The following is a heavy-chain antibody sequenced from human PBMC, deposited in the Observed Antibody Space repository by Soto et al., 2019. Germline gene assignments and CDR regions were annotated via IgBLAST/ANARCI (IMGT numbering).Heavy chain of an antibody. CDR2: ISAYNGNT. J-gene: IGHJ5*02. CDR3: ARGWWYNWFDP. Sequence: ASVKVSCKASGYTFANYGITWVRQAPGQGLEWVGGISAYNGNTNYGQKFQGRVTMTTDTSTSTAYMELRNLRSDDTAVYYCARGWWYNWFDPWGQGTLVTVSS. V-gene: IGHV1-18*01. D-gene: IGHD2-15*01. CDR1: GYTFANYG.